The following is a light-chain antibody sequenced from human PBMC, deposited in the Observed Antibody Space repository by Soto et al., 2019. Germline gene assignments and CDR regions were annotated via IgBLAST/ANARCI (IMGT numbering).Light chain of an antibody. CDR2: DGS. CDR3: QQYDNSAPLS. CDR1: QSVRSSY. Sequence: EIVLTQSPATLSLSPGDRATLSCGASQSVRSSYVAWYQQKAGLAPRLLIYDGSSRASGIPDRFSGSGSGTDFTLTIGRLEPEDFAVYYCQQYDNSAPLSLGGGTKVDIK. J-gene: IGKJ4*01. V-gene: IGKV3D-20*01.